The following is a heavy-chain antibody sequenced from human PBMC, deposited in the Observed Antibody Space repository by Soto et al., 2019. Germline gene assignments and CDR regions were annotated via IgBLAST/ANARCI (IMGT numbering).Heavy chain of an antibody. Sequence: SVKLSWKASGGTFSSYAISWVRQAPGQGLEWMGGIIPIFGTANYAQKFQGRDTITPDESTTTAYMELSSLRSEDTAVYYCAREGYSSSWSHYFDYWGQGTLVNVCS. V-gene: IGHV1-69*13. D-gene: IGHD6-13*01. CDR1: GGTFSSYA. J-gene: IGHJ4*02. CDR2: IIPIFGTA. CDR3: AREGYSSSWSHYFDY.